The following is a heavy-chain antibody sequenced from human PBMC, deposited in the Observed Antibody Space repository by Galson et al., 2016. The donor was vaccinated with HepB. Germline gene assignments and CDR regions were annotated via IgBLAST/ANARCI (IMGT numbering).Heavy chain of an antibody. D-gene: IGHD3-16*01. CDR3: ARNLNDYVWGTHDVFDV. Sequence: TLSLTCTVSGASINNDDYYWAWIRQAPGQGLEWIGYIYSSGETYYNPSLRSRVVISTDTSDTFFSLRLRSVTAADSGVYFCARNLNDYVWGTHDVFDVWGRGTAVAVSS. CDR2: IYSSGET. J-gene: IGHJ3*01. V-gene: IGHV4-30-4*01. CDR1: GASINNDDYY.